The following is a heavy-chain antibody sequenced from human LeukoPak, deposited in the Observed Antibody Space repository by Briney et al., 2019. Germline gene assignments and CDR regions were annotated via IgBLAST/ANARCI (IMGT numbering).Heavy chain of an antibody. J-gene: IGHJ3*02. CDR1: GFTFSSYW. D-gene: IGHD6-19*01. V-gene: IGHV3-7*01. Sequence: GSLRLSCAASGFTFSSYWMSWVRQAPGKGLEWVANIKQDGSEKYYVDSVKGRFTISRDNAKNSLYLHMNSLRAEDTAVYYCARGGSSDWYENAFDIWGQGTMVTVSS. CDR2: IKQDGSEK. CDR3: ARGGSSDWYENAFDI.